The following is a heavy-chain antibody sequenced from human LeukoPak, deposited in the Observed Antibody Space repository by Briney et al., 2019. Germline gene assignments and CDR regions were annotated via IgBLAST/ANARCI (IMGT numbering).Heavy chain of an antibody. CDR3: ARHRRDSYGHGWYLDL. CDR1: GYSFTSYW. D-gene: IGHD5-18*01. V-gene: IGHV5-51*01. CDR2: IYPGDSDT. J-gene: IGHJ2*01. Sequence: GESLQISCKGSGYSFTSYWIGWVRQMRGKGLEWMGIIYPGDSDTRYSPSFQGHVTISADKSISTAYLQWSSLKASDTAMYYCARHRRDSYGHGWYLDLWGRGTLVTVSS.